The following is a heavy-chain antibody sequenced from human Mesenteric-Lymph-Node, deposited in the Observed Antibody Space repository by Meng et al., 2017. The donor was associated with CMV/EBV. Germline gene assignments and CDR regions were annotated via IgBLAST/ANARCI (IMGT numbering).Heavy chain of an antibody. CDR1: GGSISVSGYY. CDR2: IYYDGAT. J-gene: IGHJ4*02. V-gene: IGHV4-39*01. CDR3: ARLTLGFCSSPTCYNFCFDL. Sequence: SETLSLTCTVSGGSISVSGYYWGWFRQPPGKGLEWVGNIYYDGATYYNPSLQSRVSISRDASQNQFSLKVASVTAADTAVFYCARLTLGFCSSPTCYNFCFDLWGQGTLVTVSS. D-gene: IGHD2-2*01.